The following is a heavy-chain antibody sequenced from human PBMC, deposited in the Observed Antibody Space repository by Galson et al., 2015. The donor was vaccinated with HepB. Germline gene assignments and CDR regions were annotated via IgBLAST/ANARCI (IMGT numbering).Heavy chain of an antibody. D-gene: IGHD3-22*01. Sequence: SLRLSCAASGFTFSSYEMNWVRQAPGKGLEWVSYISSSGSTIYYADSVKGRFAISRDNAKNSLYLQMNSLRAEDTAVYYCARVPIYYYDSSGYLDYWGQGTLVTVSS. CDR3: ARVPIYYYDSSGYLDY. CDR2: ISSSGSTI. CDR1: GFTFSSYE. J-gene: IGHJ4*02. V-gene: IGHV3-48*03.